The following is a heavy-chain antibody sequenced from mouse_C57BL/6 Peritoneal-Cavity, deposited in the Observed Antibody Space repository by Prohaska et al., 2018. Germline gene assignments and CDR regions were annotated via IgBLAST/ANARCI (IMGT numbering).Heavy chain of an antibody. Sequence: EVKLLQSGCGLVQPAGSLKLSCAASGIVFSRYLMRLVRRCPGKGLEWIGEIKPDSSTINYAPSLKDKFIISRDNDKNTLYLQMSKVRSEDTARYYCARTRPEYFDDWGKGTTLTVSS. CDR3: ARTRPEYFDD. CDR2: IKPDSSTI. CDR1: GIVFSRYL. J-gene: IGHJ2*01. V-gene: IGHV4-1*01.